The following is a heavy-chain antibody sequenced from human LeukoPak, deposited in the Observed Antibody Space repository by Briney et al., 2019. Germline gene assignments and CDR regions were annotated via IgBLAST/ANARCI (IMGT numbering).Heavy chain of an antibody. CDR3: AKLLSTHYYYDSSVDY. J-gene: IGHJ4*02. V-gene: IGHV3-23*01. CDR2: ISGSGGST. CDR1: GFNFSSDA. Sequence: GAALCLSCAASGFNFSSDAIRWGRPGPGKGVGGGSAISGSGGSTYYADSVKGRFTISRDNSKNTLYLQMNSLRAEDTAVNYCAKLLSTHYYYDSSVDYWGQGTLVTVSS. D-gene: IGHD3-22*01.